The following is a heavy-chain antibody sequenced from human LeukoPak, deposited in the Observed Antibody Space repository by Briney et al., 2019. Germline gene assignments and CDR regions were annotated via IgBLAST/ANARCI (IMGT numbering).Heavy chain of an antibody. CDR2: IIPIFGTA. J-gene: IGHJ3*02. CDR1: GGTFSSYA. Sequence: GASVKVSCKASGGTFSSYAISWVRQAPGQGPEWMGGIIPIFGTANYAQKFQGRVTITADESTSTAYMELSSLRSEDTAVYYCARGPRIAAAGTLGVAFDIWGQGTMVTVSS. D-gene: IGHD6-13*01. CDR3: ARGPRIAAAGTLGVAFDI. V-gene: IGHV1-69*13.